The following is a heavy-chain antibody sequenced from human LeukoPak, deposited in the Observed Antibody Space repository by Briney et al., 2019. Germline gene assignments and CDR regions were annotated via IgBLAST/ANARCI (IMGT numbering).Heavy chain of an antibody. CDR1: GGSISNYY. Sequence: PSETLSLTCTVSGGSISNYYRSWIRQPPGKGLEWLAYISGSGGTEYNPSLTSRVTMSLDTSKNQFSLKLASVIAADTAVYYCARGVYGAYIDYWGQGILVTVSS. CDR3: ARGVYGAYIDY. J-gene: IGHJ4*02. D-gene: IGHD4/OR15-4a*01. V-gene: IGHV4-59*01. CDR2: ISGSGGT.